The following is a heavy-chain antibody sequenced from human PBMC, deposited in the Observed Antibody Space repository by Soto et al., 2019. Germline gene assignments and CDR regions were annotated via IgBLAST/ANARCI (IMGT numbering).Heavy chain of an antibody. J-gene: IGHJ4*02. CDR1: GFTFSSYW. Sequence: PGGSLRLSCAASGFTFSSYWMSWVRQAPGKGLEWVANINHGSSYIYYVDSAKGRFTISRDNAKNSLYLQMNSLRAEDTAVYYCARDPVQLWYFDYWGQGTLVTVSS. CDR2: INHGSSYI. V-gene: IGHV3-7*01. D-gene: IGHD5-18*01. CDR3: ARDPVQLWYFDY.